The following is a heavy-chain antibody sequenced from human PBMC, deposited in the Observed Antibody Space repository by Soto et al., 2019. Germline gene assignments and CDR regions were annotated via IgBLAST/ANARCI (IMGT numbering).Heavy chain of an antibody. CDR3: AKDTGPN. Sequence: HWVRQAPGKGLEWVSGISWNSNTIAYADSVKGRFTISRDNAKNSLYLQMNSLRAEDTAFYYCAKDTGPNWGQGTLVTVSS. V-gene: IGHV3-9*01. CDR2: ISWNSNTI. J-gene: IGHJ4*02.